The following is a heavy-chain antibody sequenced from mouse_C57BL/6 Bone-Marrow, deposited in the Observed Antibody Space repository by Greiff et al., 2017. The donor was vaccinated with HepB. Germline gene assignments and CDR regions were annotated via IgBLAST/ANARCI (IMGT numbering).Heavy chain of an antibody. CDR1: GYTFTSYW. D-gene: IGHD3-2*02. Sequence: QVQLQQPGAELVKPGASVKLSCKASGYTFTSYWMHWVKQRPGRGLDLIGRIDPNIGVTKYNDKFKSKATLTVDKPSSTSYRQISSLTSEDSAVYYCARRGAAQATLLGYWGQGTTLTVSS. CDR2: IDPNIGVT. J-gene: IGHJ2*01. V-gene: IGHV1-72*01. CDR3: ARRGAAQATLLGY.